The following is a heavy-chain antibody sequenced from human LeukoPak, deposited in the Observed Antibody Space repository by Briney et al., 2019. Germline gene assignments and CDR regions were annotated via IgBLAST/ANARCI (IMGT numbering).Heavy chain of an antibody. J-gene: IGHJ4*02. CDR3: ARDWRAIRFGELSLSYFGY. D-gene: IGHD3-10*01. CDR1: GYTFTSYY. Sequence: ASVKVSCKASGYTFTSYYMHWVRQAPGQGLEWMGIINPSGGSTSYAQKFQGRVTMTRDTSTSTVYMELSSLRSEDTAVYYCARDWRAIRFGELSLSYFGYWGQGTLVTVSS. CDR2: INPSGGST. V-gene: IGHV1-46*01.